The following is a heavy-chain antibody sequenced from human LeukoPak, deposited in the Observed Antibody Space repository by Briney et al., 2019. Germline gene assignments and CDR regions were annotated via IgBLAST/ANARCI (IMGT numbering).Heavy chain of an antibody. CDR3: ACYIVVVPAAIEYFQH. V-gene: IGHV4-30-2*01. Sequence: PSQTLSLTCAVSGGSISSGGYSWSCIRQPPGKDLDWIGYIYHSGSTYYNPSLKSRITISVDRSKNQFSLKLSSVTAADTAVYYCACYIVVVPAAIEYFQHWGQGTLVTVSS. J-gene: IGHJ1*01. D-gene: IGHD2-2*01. CDR2: IYHSGST. CDR1: GGSISSGGYS.